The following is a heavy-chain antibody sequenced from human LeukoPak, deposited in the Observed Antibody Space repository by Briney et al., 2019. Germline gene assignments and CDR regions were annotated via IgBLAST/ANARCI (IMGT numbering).Heavy chain of an antibody. D-gene: IGHD2-2*01. V-gene: IGHV1-69*05. J-gene: IGHJ3*02. CDR2: IIPIFGTA. CDR3: AAGTTSPRAFDI. CDR1: GYTFTSYD. Sequence: SVKVSCKASGYTFTSYDINWVRQAPGQGLEWMGGIIPIFGTANYAQKFQGRVTITTDESTSTAYMELSSLRSEDTAVYYCAAGTTSPRAFDIWGQGTMVTVSS.